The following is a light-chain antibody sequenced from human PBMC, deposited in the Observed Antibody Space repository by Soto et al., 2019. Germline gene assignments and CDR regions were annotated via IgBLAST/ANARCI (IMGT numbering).Light chain of an antibody. CDR2: EVI. CDR1: SSDVGGYNF. CDR3: SSYSSTTTREV. V-gene: IGLV2-14*01. J-gene: IGLJ1*01. Sequence: QSALTQPASVSGSPGQSITSSCTGTSSDVGGYNFVSWYQHHPGTPPKLIIYEVIHRPSGVSNRFSGSKSAITASLTISGLQVEDEADYFCSSYSSTTTREVFGTGTKVTVL.